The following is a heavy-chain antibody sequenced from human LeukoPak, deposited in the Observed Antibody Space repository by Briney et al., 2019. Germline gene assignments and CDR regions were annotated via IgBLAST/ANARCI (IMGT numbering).Heavy chain of an antibody. D-gene: IGHD3-9*01. CDR3: ARILRYFDWFNDY. J-gene: IGHJ4*02. CDR1: GFTFSNYR. CDR2: IKQDGSEK. Sequence: PGGSLRLSCAASGFTFSNYRMNWVRQAPGKGLEWVANIKQDGSEKYYVDSVKGRFTISRDNAKNSLYLQMNSLRAEDTAVYYCARILRYFDWFNDYWGQGTLVTVSS. V-gene: IGHV3-7*01.